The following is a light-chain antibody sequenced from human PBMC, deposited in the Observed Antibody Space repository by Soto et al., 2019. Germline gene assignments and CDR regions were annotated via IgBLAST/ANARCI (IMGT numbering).Light chain of an antibody. V-gene: IGKV3-11*01. CDR3: QQRSNGLT. CDR1: QSVSRY. CDR2: DAS. J-gene: IGKJ4*01. Sequence: DIVLTQSPATQSLSPGERASLSCRASQSVSRYIAWYQQKPGQAPRLLIYDASNRASGIPARFSGSGSGTDFTLTISSLEPEDFAVYYCQQRSNGLTFGGGTKVDIK.